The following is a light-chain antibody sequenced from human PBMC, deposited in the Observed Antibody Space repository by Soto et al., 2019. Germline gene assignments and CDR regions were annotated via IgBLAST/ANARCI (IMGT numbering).Light chain of an antibody. Sequence: DIVMTQSPDSLAVCPGDGATLNWESSHIVFHNTNSKNYISWFQQKPGQPPKLLIFWASIRDSGVPDRFRGSGSGTHFALTIDSLQPEDVAVYYCHQFYKSPWTFGQGTKVDIK. CDR1: HIVFHNTNSKNY. V-gene: IGKV4-1*01. CDR3: HQFYKSPWT. CDR2: WAS. J-gene: IGKJ1*01.